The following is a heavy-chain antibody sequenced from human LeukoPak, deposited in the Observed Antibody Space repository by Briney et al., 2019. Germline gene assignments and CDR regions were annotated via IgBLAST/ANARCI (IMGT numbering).Heavy chain of an antibody. D-gene: IGHD4-23*01. Sequence: GGSLRLSCAASGFTVSSNYMSWVRQAPGKGLEWVSVIYSGGSTFYADSVKGRFTISRDNSKNTLYLQMNSLRAEDTAVYYCARNGYDYGGNWYYMDVWGKGITVTISS. V-gene: IGHV3-66*01. J-gene: IGHJ6*03. CDR2: IYSGGST. CDR3: ARNGYDYGGNWYYMDV. CDR1: GFTVSSNY.